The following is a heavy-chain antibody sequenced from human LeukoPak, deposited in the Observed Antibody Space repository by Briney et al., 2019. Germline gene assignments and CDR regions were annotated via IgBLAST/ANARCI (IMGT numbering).Heavy chain of an antibody. Sequence: KSSETLSLTCTVSGGSISSSSYYWGWIRQPPGKGLEWIGSIYYSGSTYYNPSLKSRVTISVDTSKNQFSLKLSSVTAADTAVYYCARHPNFDFGVADMDVWGKGTTVTVSS. CDR1: GGSISSSSYY. CDR2: IYYSGST. J-gene: IGHJ6*03. CDR3: ARHPNFDFGVADMDV. V-gene: IGHV4-39*01. D-gene: IGHD3-3*01.